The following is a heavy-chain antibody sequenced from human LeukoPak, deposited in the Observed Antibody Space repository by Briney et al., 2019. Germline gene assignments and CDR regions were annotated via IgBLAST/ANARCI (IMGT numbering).Heavy chain of an antibody. V-gene: IGHV3-30-3*01. CDR3: ARGSDYYYDMDV. Sequence: GRSLRLSCAVSGFTFSSYAVHWVRQAPGKGLEWGAVILNDGNNKYYADSVKGRFTISRDNSQNTLYLQMNSLRAEDTAVYYCARGSDYYYDMDVWGQGTTVTVSS. CDR1: GFTFSSYA. CDR2: ILNDGNNK. J-gene: IGHJ6*02.